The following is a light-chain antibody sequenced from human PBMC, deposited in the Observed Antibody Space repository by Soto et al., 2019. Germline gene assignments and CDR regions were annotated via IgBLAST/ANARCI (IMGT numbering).Light chain of an antibody. CDR2: ANT. CDR3: QSFDSSLTGLI. Sequence: QSVLTQPPSVTGAPGQRVTISCTGKNSNTGAGSGVNWYQQFPDKAPKLLIYANTHRPSGVPDRFSGSTSATSASLAITGLQTQDEADYYCQSFDSSLTGLIFGGGTKLTVL. V-gene: IGLV1-40*01. CDR1: NSNTGAGSG. J-gene: IGLJ2*01.